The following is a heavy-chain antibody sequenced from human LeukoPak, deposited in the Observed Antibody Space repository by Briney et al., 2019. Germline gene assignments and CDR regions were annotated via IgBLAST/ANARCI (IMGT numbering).Heavy chain of an antibody. J-gene: IGHJ6*02. CDR1: GFTFTDYS. CDR3: VKDRPCETCMPMDA. V-gene: IGHV3-23*01. CDR2: LGWSGENR. Sequence: PGGSLRLSCAASGFTFTDYSMSWVRQAPGKGLEWVCGLGWSGENRYYATSVRGRFSISRDNYKDTVYLQMNSLRAEDTAIYYCVKDRPCETCMPMDAWGQGTTVTVSS. D-gene: IGHD2-2*01.